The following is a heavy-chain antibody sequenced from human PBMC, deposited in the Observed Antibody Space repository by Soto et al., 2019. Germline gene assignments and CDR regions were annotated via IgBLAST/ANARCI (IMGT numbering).Heavy chain of an antibody. CDR2: IWHDGSNQ. CDR1: GFTFSSYG. CDR3: ARERGQIDY. Sequence: GGSLRLSCAASGFTFSSYGMQWVRQAPGKGLEWVAVIWHDGSNQYYADSVKGRFTISRDNSNNTLYLQLNSLRAEDTAVYYCARERGQIDYWGQGTLVTVSS. J-gene: IGHJ4*02. V-gene: IGHV3-33*01.